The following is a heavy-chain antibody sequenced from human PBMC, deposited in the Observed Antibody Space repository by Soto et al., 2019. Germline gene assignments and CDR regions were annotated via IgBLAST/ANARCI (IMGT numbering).Heavy chain of an antibody. D-gene: IGHD3-10*01. CDR2: ISGYNGDT. CDR3: ARDQYYYGSGSYYYYGMEV. V-gene: IGHV1-18*01. Sequence: ASVKVSCKSSGYSVTTYGMSWVRQAPGQGLEWMGWISGYNGDTNYAQNLQGRVTLTTETSTSTAYMELRSLRSDDTAVYYCARDQYYYGSGSYYYYGMEVWGQGNTVTVS. CDR1: GYSVTTYG. J-gene: IGHJ6*01.